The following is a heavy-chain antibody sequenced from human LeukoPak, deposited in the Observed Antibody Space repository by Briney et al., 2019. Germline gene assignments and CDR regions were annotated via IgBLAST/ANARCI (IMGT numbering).Heavy chain of an antibody. Sequence: PGGSLRLSCAASGFTFSSYAMGWVRQAPGKGLEWVSTLSGSGINIYYADSVKGRFTISRDNSKSTLCLQMNSLRAEDTAVYYCAKQLGYCSDGSCYFPYWGQGTLVTVSS. J-gene: IGHJ4*02. CDR2: LSGSGINI. CDR1: GFTFSSYA. CDR3: AKQLGYCSDGSCYFPY. V-gene: IGHV3-23*01. D-gene: IGHD2-15*01.